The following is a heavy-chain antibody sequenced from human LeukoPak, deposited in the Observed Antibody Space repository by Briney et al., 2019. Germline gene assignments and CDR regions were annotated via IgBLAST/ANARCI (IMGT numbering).Heavy chain of an antibody. CDR2: INPDTGGT. J-gene: IGHJ4*02. D-gene: IGHD1-26*01. V-gene: IGHV1-2*02. Sequence: ASVRVSCKASGSTFSGYYIHWVRQAPGQGLDWMGWINPDTGGTDNAQKFRGRVTMTRDTSISTAYMELTGLRSDDTAVYYCARISGRYEHFDHWGQGTLVTVST. CDR1: GSTFSGYY. CDR3: ARISGRYEHFDH.